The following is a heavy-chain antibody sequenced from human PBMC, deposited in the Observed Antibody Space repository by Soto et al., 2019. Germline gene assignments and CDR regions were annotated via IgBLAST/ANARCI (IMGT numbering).Heavy chain of an antibody. CDR1: GYTFTSYG. J-gene: IGHJ4*02. CDR2: ISAYNGNT. D-gene: IGHD6-19*01. CDR3: ARDLSGWYYFDY. V-gene: IGHV1-18*04. Sequence: ASVKVSCKASGYTFTSYGISWVRQAPGQGLEWMGWISAYNGNTNYAQKLQGRVTMTTDTSTSTAYMELKSLRSDDTAVYYCARDLSGWYYFDYWGQGTLVTVSS.